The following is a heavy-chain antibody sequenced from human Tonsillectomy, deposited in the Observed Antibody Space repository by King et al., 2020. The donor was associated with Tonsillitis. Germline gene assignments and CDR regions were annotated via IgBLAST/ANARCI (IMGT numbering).Heavy chain of an antibody. V-gene: IGHV1-69*01. CDR3: ASSHPTPIGRELPLPEYYYSYMDV. CDR1: GGTFSSYA. D-gene: IGHD1-7*01. J-gene: IGHJ6*02. Sequence: QLVQSGAEVKKPGSSVKVSCKASGGTFSSYAINWVRQAPGQGLEWMGGIIPIFGVANYAQKFQGRVTITADESTSTAYMELSSLGSEDTAVYYCASSHPTPIGRELPLPEYYYSYMDVWGQGTTVTVSS. CDR2: IIPIFGVA.